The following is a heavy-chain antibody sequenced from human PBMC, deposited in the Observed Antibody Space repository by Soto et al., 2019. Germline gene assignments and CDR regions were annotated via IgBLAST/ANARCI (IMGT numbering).Heavy chain of an antibody. CDR3: AKERGFGSGSYYQY. Sequence: PGGALRPSFAASGFTFRKYCKYWGRPAPGKGLEWVAVISYDGSLRFYTDSVKGRFTISRDNSKNTLYLQMDSLRVEDTAVYNCAKERGFGSGSYYQYWGQGTLVTVSS. CDR2: ISYDGSLR. J-gene: IGHJ4*02. D-gene: IGHD3-10*01. CDR1: GFTFRKYC. V-gene: IGHV3-30*18.